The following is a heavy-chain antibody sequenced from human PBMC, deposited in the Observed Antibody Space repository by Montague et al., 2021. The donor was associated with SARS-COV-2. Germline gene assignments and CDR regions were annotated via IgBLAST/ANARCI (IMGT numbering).Heavy chain of an antibody. CDR3: ARAHSGSWAHLDN. J-gene: IGHJ4*02. D-gene: IGHD5-12*01. Sequence: TLSLTCTVSGGSISSGSYYWSWIRQPAGKGLEWIGRIYNSGTTDYSFSLKSRVTISVDTSKSQFSLKLTSVTAADTAVYYCARAHSGSWAHLDNWGQGSLVTVSS. V-gene: IGHV4-61*02. CDR1: GGSISSGSYY. CDR2: IYNSGTT.